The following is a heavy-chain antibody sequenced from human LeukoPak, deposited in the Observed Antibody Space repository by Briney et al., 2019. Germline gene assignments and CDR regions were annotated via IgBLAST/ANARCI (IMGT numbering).Heavy chain of an antibody. CDR2: ISYDETTK. D-gene: IGHD6-19*01. Sequence: GGSLRLSCAASGFTFSDYAVHWVRQAPGKGLEWVALISYDETTKYYADSVKGRFTISRDNSKNTVYMQMNSLRTEDTAVYYCAREGPSRGRAFDIWGQGTMVTVSS. V-gene: IGHV3-30*04. J-gene: IGHJ3*02. CDR1: GFTFSDYA. CDR3: AREGPSRGRAFDI.